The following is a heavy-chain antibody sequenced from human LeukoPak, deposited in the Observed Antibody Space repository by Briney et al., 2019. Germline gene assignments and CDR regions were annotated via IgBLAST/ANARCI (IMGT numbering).Heavy chain of an antibody. Sequence: GGSLRLSCATSGFNFNDAWMNWVRQAPGKGLEWLGRIKSISYGGTIDYAAPVKGRFTISRDDSKNTLYLQMDGLEPEDTAIYYCARTWPGNTCFNFWGQGTLVTVSS. D-gene: IGHD1-7*01. CDR3: ARTWPGNTCFNF. J-gene: IGHJ4*02. CDR1: GFNFNDAW. V-gene: IGHV3-15*01. CDR2: IKSISYGGTI.